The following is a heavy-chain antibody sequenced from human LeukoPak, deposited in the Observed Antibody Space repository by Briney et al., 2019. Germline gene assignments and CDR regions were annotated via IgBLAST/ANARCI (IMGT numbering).Heavy chain of an antibody. CDR3: ARTKVVISADDAFDI. V-gene: IGHV4-59*08. CDR1: GGSISSYY. D-gene: IGHD3-22*01. CDR2: IYYSGIT. Sequence: PSETLSLTCTVSGGSISSYYWNWIRQPPGKGLEWIGYIYYSGITNYNPSLKSRVTISVDTSKNQFSLKLSSVTAADTAVYYCARTKVVISADDAFDIWGQGTMVTVSS. J-gene: IGHJ3*02.